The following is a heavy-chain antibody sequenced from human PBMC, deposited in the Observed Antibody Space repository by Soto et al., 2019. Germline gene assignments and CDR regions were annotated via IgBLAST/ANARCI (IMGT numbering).Heavy chain of an antibody. CDR3: ARDGESIAAAGPSNWFDP. D-gene: IGHD6-13*01. Sequence: QVQLQESGPGLVKPSETLSLTCTVSGGSVSSGSYYWSWIRQPPGKGLEWIGYIYYSGSTNYNPSLKSRVTISVDTSKNQFSLKLSSVTAADTAVYYCARDGESIAAAGPSNWFDPWGQGTLVIVSS. CDR1: GGSVSSGSYY. J-gene: IGHJ5*02. CDR2: IYYSGST. V-gene: IGHV4-61*01.